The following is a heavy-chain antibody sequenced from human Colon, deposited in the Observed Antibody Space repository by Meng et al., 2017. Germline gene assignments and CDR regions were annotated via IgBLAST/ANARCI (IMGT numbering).Heavy chain of an antibody. J-gene: IGHJ4*02. CDR1: GDNFGGYY. CDR3: AGHKTGFDIDSSPY. Sequence: ASAKVSCKASGDNFGGYYLNWVRQVPGHGLGWMGRINPHGGGTNYIQRFQDRVTMTMDIDTSTTTFYLELTGLTSDDTAFYYWAGHKTGFDIDSSPYWGLGTLVTVSS. D-gene: IGHD3-9*01. CDR2: INPHGGGT. V-gene: IGHV1-2*06.